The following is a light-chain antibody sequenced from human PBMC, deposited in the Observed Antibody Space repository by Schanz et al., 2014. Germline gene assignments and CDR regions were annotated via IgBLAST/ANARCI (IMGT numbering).Light chain of an antibody. CDR2: GAS. Sequence: DIVMTQSPATLSVSPGERATLSCRASQSVSSNLAWYQQKPGQAPRLLIFGASSRATGIPDRFSGSGSGTDFTLTISRLEPEDFAVYYCQQYSSSRTFGQGTKVEIK. CDR3: QQYSSSRT. V-gene: IGKV3D-15*01. CDR1: QSVSSN. J-gene: IGKJ1*01.